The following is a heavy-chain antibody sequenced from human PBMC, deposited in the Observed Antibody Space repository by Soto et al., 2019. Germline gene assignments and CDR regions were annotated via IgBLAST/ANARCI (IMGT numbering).Heavy chain of an antibody. CDR1: GGTFSSYA. Sequence: QVQLVQSGAEVKKPGSSVKVSCKASGGTFSSYAISWVRQAPGQGLEWMGGIIPIFGTANYAQKFQGRVTMTAEESTSTAYMELSSLRSEDTAVYYCARASGYYYDSSGYLLYFDYWGQGTLVTVSS. V-gene: IGHV1-69*01. D-gene: IGHD3-22*01. CDR3: ARASGYYYDSSGYLLYFDY. J-gene: IGHJ4*02. CDR2: IIPIFGTA.